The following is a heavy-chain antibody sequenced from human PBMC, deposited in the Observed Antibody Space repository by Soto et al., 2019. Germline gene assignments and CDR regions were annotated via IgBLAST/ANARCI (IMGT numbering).Heavy chain of an antibody. CDR3: VKALSSSWPYYGMDV. D-gene: IGHD6-13*01. J-gene: IGHJ6*02. CDR2: ISYDGSNK. Sequence: VLLVESGGGVVQPGRSLRLSCAASGFTFTSYGMHWVRQAPGKGLEWVAVISYDGSNKYFADSVQGRSIISRDNSKDMVYLEMNSLRTEDTAVYYCVKALSSSWPYYGMDVWGQGTTVTVSS. CDR1: GFTFTSYG. V-gene: IGHV3-30*18.